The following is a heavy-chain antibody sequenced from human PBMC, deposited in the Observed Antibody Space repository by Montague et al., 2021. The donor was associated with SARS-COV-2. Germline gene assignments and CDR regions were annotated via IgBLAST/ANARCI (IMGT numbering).Heavy chain of an antibody. Sequence: SLRLSFAASGFTFSSYGMHWVRQAPGKGLEWVAVISYDGSNKYYADSVKGRFTISRDNSKNTLYLQMNSLRAEDTAVYYCARVWVEYYYYYGMDVWGQGTTVTVSS. CDR1: GFTFSSYG. J-gene: IGHJ6*02. CDR3: ARVWVEYYYYYGMDV. D-gene: IGHD3-16*01. V-gene: IGHV3-30*03. CDR2: ISYDGSNK.